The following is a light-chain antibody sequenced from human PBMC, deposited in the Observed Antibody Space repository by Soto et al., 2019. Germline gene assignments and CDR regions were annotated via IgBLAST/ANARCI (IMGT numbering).Light chain of an antibody. CDR1: SSNIGSNY. CDR2: SNN. J-gene: IGLJ2*01. CDR3: AAWDDSLSVVI. V-gene: IGLV1-47*02. Sequence: QPVLTQPPSASGTPGQRVTISCSGSSSNIGSNYVYWYQQLPGTAPKRLIYSNNQRPSGVPDRFSGSKSGTSASLAISGLRSEDEADYYCAAWDDSLSVVIFGGGTKLTVL.